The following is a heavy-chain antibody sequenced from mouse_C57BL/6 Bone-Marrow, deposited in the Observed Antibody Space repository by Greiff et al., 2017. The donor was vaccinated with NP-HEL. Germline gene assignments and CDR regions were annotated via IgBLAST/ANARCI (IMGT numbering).Heavy chain of an antibody. CDR3: ARGSLYYGSSSWFAY. CDR1: GYTFTSYG. V-gene: IGHV1-81*01. CDR2: IYPRSGNT. J-gene: IGHJ3*01. Sequence: VQLQQSGAELARPGASVKLSCKASGYTFTSYGISWVKQRTGQGLEWIGEIYPRSGNTYYNEKFKGKATLTADKSSSTAYMELRSLPSEDSAVYFCARGSLYYGSSSWFAYWGQGTLVTVSA. D-gene: IGHD1-1*01.